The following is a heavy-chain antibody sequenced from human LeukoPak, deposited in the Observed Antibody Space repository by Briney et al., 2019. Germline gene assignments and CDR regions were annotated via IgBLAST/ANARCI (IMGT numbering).Heavy chain of an antibody. J-gene: IGHJ6*02. CDR2: MNPNSGNT. CDR3: ARTDYSYYYYYGMDV. CDR1: GGTFSSYA. V-gene: IGHV1-8*02. D-gene: IGHD4-11*01. Sequence: ASVKVSCKASGGTFSSYAISWVRQATGQGLEWMGWMNPNSGNTGYAQKFQGRVTMTRNTSISTAYMELSSLRSEDTAVYYCARTDYSYYYYYGMDVWGQGTTVTVSS.